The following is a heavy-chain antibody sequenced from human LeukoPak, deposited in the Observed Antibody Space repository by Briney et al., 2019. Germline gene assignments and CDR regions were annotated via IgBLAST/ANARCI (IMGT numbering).Heavy chain of an antibody. CDR1: GGSISGFY. Sequence: SETLSLTCTVSGGSISGFYWSWIRQPPGKGLEWIGYISYSGSTNYNPSLKSRVTISVDTSKNQFYLKLTSVTAADTAVYYCARGVVAAPQTFDYWGQGTLVTVSS. CDR2: ISYSGST. J-gene: IGHJ4*02. V-gene: IGHV4-59*01. D-gene: IGHD2-15*01. CDR3: ARGVVAAPQTFDY.